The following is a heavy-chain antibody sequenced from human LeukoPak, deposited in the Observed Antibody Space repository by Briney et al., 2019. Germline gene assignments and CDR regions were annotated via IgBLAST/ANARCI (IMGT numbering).Heavy chain of an antibody. CDR1: GFTFTRYA. D-gene: IGHD1-1*01. CDR3: AANWNLDY. CDR2: IPYDGSKQ. Sequence: GGSLRLSCAASGFTFTRYAMCWVRQAPGKGLEFVAIIPYDGSKQYYADSVKGRFTISRDNSKNTLYLQMDSLRGEDTAIYYCAANWNLDYWGQGIHVSVSP. V-gene: IGHV3-30*01. J-gene: IGHJ4*02.